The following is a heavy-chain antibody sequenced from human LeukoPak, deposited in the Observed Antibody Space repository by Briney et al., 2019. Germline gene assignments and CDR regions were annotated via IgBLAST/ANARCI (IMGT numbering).Heavy chain of an antibody. V-gene: IGHV3-23*01. D-gene: IGHD4-17*01. CDR3: AKVKITDTVTTYYGMDV. CDR2: ISGSGGST. CDR1: GFTFSSYG. J-gene: IGHJ6*02. Sequence: PGRSLRLSCAASGFTFSSYGMHWVRQAPGKGLEWVSAISGSGGSTYYADSVKGRFTISRDNSKNTLYLQMNSLRAEDTAVYYCAKVKITDTVTTYYGMDVWGQGTTVTVSS.